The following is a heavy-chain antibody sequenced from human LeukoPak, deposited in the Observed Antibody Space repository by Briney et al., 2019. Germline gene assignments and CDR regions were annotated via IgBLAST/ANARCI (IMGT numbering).Heavy chain of an antibody. D-gene: IGHD2-21*01. Sequence: GGSLRLSCAASEFTVSVNYMSWVRQAPGKGLEWVSVIYSGGSTYYADSVKGRFTISRDNSKNTLYLQMNSLRAEDTAVYYCARLWPNFYYYYYMDVWGKGTTVTISS. J-gene: IGHJ6*03. CDR3: ARLWPNFYYYYYMDV. CDR1: EFTVSVNY. CDR2: IYSGGST. V-gene: IGHV3-66*01.